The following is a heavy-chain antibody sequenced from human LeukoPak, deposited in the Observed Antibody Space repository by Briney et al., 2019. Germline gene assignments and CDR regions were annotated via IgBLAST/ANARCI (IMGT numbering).Heavy chain of an antibody. J-gene: IGHJ6*03. V-gene: IGHV1-2*02. CDR2: INPNSGGT. CDR3: PTGPGYCSGGSCYPLDYYYYMDV. CDR1: GYTFTGYY. D-gene: IGHD2-15*01. Sequence: ASVKVCCKASGYTFTGYYMHWVRQAPGQGLEWMGWINPNSGGTNYAQKFQCRVTMTRDTSISTAYMELSSLRSEDTAVYYCPTGPGYCSGGSCYPLDYYYYMDVWGKGTTVTVSS.